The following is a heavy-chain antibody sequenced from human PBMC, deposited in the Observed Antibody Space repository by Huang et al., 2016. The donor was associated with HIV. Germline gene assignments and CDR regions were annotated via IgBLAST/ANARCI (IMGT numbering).Heavy chain of an antibody. V-gene: IGHV1-2*02. D-gene: IGHD6-6*01. Sequence: QVQLVQSGAEVKNPGASVRVSCKASGYSFTDSNIHWVRQAPGQGLEWMGLINPKRGGTMYAQRFQGRITMTRDTTISTVHMDLRRIQSDDTAVYFCARDWSFGSSTSPADWGQGTLVTVSS. J-gene: IGHJ4*02. CDR3: ARDWSFGSSTSPAD. CDR2: INPKRGGT. CDR1: GYSFTDSN.